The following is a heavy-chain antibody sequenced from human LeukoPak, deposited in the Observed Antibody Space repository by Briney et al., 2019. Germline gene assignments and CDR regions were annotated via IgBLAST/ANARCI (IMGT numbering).Heavy chain of an antibody. Sequence: SETLPLTCTVSGGSISGYYWSWIRQPPGKGLEWIGEINHSGSTNYNPSLKSRVTISVDTSKNQFSLKLSSVTAADTAVYYCARSTVYFDAFDIWGQGTMVTVSS. V-gene: IGHV4-34*01. J-gene: IGHJ3*02. D-gene: IGHD2/OR15-2a*01. CDR2: INHSGST. CDR3: ARSTVYFDAFDI. CDR1: GGSISGYY.